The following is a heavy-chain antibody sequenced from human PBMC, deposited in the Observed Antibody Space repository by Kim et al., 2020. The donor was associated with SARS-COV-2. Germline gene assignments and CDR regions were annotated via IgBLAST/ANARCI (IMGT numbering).Heavy chain of an antibody. CDR2: IDPSDSYT. CDR3: ASFVLDESGSYPDNDY. D-gene: IGHD1-26*01. J-gene: IGHJ4*02. Sequence: GESLKISCKGSGYSFTSYWISWVRQMPGKGLEWMGRIDPSDSYTNYSPSFQGHVTISADKSISTAYLQWSSLKASDTAMYYCASFVLDESGSYPDNDYWGQGTLVTVSS. V-gene: IGHV5-10-1*01. CDR1: GYSFTSYW.